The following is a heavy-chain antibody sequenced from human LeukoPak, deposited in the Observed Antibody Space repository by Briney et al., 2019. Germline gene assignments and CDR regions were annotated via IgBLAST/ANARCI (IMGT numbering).Heavy chain of an antibody. J-gene: IGHJ6*03. D-gene: IGHD3-10*01. CDR2: LNPHSGDT. Sequence: ASVKVSCKASGYNFANYDVNWVRQATGRGLEWMGRLNPHSGDTASAQKFQGRVIMTGDTSISTAYMELTSLTSEDTAVYFCARGSTPENHNFRGGFYYSHYYYLDVWGRGTTVIVSS. CDR1: GYNFANYD. CDR3: ARGSTPENHNFRGGFYYSHYYYLDV. V-gene: IGHV1-8*01.